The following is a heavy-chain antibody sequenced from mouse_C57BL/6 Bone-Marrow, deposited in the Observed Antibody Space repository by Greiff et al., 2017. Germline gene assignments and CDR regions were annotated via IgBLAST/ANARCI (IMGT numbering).Heavy chain of an antibody. J-gene: IGHJ4*01. D-gene: IGHD2-4*01. CDR3: ARGYDYDYAMDY. CDR2: INPNYGTT. V-gene: IGHV1-39*01. CDR1: GYSFTDYN. Sequence: EVKLVESGPELVKPGASVKISCKASGYSFTDYNMNWVKQSNGKSLEWIGVINPNYGTTSYNQKFKGKATLTVDQSSSTAYMQLNSLTSEDSAVYYWARGYDYDYAMDYWGKGTSVTVSA.